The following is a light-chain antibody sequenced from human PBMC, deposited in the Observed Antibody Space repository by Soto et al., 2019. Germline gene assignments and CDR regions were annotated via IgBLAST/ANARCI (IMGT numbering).Light chain of an antibody. J-gene: IGKJ4*01. CDR3: QQSYSSLPT. CDR2: AAS. V-gene: IGKV1-39*01. CDR1: QSISSL. Sequence: DIQMTQSPSSLSASVGDRVTITCRASQSISSLLNWYQQKPGKAPNLLIYAASSLQSGVPARLSGSGSGTDFTLTISSLQPEDFATYYCQQSYSSLPTFGRGTKVDIK.